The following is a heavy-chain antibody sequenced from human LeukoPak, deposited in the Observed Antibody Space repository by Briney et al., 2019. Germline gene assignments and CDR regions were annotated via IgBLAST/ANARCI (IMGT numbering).Heavy chain of an antibody. J-gene: IGHJ5*02. V-gene: IGHV1-18*01. CDR2: ISAYNGNT. D-gene: IGHD4-17*01. CDR1: GYTFTSYG. CDR3: ARDLVSDYGEHNWFDP. Sequence: ASVKVSCKASGYTFTSYGISWVRQAPGQGLEWMGWISAYNGNTNYAQKLQGRVTMTTDTSTSTAYMELRSLRSDDTAVYYCARDLVSDYGEHNWFDPWGQGTLVTVSS.